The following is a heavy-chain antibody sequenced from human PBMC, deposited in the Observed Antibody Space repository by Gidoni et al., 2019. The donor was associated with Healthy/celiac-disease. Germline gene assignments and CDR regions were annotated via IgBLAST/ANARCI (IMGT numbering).Heavy chain of an antibody. CDR3: TRAGDYYDSSGYYGVEAFDI. CDR1: GYTFTSSG. V-gene: IGHV1-18*01. Sequence: QVQMVQSGAEVKKPGASVKVSCKASGYTFTSSGTSWVRQAPGQGLEWMGWISAYNGNTNYAQKLQGRVTMTTDTSTSTAYMELRSLRSDDTAVYYCTRAGDYYDSSGYYGVEAFDIWGQGTMVTVSS. D-gene: IGHD3-22*01. CDR2: ISAYNGNT. J-gene: IGHJ3*02.